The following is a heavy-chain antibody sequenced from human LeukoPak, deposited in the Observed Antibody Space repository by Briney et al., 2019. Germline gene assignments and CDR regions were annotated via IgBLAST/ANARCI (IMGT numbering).Heavy chain of an antibody. CDR2: IKQDGSQK. V-gene: IGHV3-7*01. CDR3: AREDWGPDY. J-gene: IGHJ4*02. CDR1: GFTFTGYW. Sequence: PGGSLRLSCAASGFTFTGYWMVWVRQAPGKGLGWVANIKQDGSQKHYVDSVKGRFTISRDNAKKSLYLQMNNLRAEDTGVYYCAREDWGPDYWGQGTLVTVSS. D-gene: IGHD7-27*01.